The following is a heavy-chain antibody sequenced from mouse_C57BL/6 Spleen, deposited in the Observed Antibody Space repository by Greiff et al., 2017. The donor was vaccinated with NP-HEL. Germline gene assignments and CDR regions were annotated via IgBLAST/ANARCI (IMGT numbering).Heavy chain of an antibody. V-gene: IGHV1-52*01. J-gene: IGHJ2*01. CDR3: ARDSNYYFDY. CDR1: GYTFTSYW. CDR2: IDPSDSET. Sequence: QVQLQQPGAELVRPGSSVKLSCKASGYTFTSYWMHWVKQRPIQGLEWIGNIDPSDSETHSNQKFKDKATLTVDKSSSTAYMQLSSLTSEDSAVYYCARDSNYYFDYWGQGTTLTVSS. D-gene: IGHD2-5*01.